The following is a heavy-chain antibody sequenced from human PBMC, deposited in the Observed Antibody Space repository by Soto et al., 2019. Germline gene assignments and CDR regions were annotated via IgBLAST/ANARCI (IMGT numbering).Heavy chain of an antibody. CDR1: GYTLTELS. CDR2: FDPEDGET. V-gene: IGHV1-24*01. CDR3: ARGVSLSYYYYYYMDV. Sequence: VASVKVSCKVSGYTLTELSMHWVRQAPGKGLEWMGGFDPEDGETIYAQKFQGRVTMTEDTSTDTAYMELSSLRSEDTAVYYCARGVSLSYYYYYYMDVWGKGTTVTVSS. J-gene: IGHJ6*03.